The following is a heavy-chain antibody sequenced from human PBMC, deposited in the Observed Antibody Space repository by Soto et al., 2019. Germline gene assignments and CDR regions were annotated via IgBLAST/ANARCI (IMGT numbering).Heavy chain of an antibody. CDR1: GFTFDDYA. CDR3: ANDVSSSLFDCCMVA. V-gene: IGHV3-9*01. D-gene: IGHD6-6*01. CDR2: ISWNSGSI. J-gene: IGHJ6*02. Sequence: EVQLVESGGGLVQPGRSLRLSCAASGFTFDDYAMHWVRQAPGKGLEWVSGISWNSGSIGYADSVKGRFTISRDNSKNSLYLQMNSLRAEDTALYYCANDVSSSLFDCCMVAGGQGSTVTVSS.